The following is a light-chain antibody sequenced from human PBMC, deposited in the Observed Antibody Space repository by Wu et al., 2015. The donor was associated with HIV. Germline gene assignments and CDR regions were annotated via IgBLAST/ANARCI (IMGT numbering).Light chain of an antibody. V-gene: IGKV3-15*01. CDR3: QHYNSWPYS. CDR2: DAS. CDR1: QSIGNN. Sequence: EIVMTQSPATLSVSPGVRATLSCRASQSIGNNLAWYQQKPGQAPGLLIYDASARATGIPARFSGSGSGTEFALTISSLQSEDSAVYYCQHYNSWPYSFGQGTKLEIK. J-gene: IGKJ2*03.